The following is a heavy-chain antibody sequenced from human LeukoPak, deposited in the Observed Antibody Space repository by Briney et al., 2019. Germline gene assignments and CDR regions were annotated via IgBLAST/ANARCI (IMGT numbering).Heavy chain of an antibody. CDR3: ARRIAGSGVDY. CDR2: ISAYNGNT. Sequence: GASVKVSCKASGYTFPDYGISWVRQAPGQGLEWMGWISAYNGNTNYAQNFQGRVTMTTDTSTSTAYLQWRSLKASDSAMYYCARRIAGSGVDYWGQGTLVTVSS. CDR1: GYTFPDYG. D-gene: IGHD6-13*01. J-gene: IGHJ4*02. V-gene: IGHV1-18*01.